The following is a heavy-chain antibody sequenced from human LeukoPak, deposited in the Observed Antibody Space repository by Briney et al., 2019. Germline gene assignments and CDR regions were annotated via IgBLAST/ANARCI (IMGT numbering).Heavy chain of an antibody. CDR1: GFIFSNYA. J-gene: IGHJ3*02. Sequence: GGSLRLSCAASGFIFSNYALMWLRQSPGKGLEWVSAIRGSGGGTFYADSVKGRFTISRDNSKNTLYLQLNGLRAEDTAVYYCARDPNGDYIGAFDMWGRGTLVTVSS. V-gene: IGHV3-23*01. CDR3: ARDPNGDYIGAFDM. D-gene: IGHD4-17*01. CDR2: IRGSGGGT.